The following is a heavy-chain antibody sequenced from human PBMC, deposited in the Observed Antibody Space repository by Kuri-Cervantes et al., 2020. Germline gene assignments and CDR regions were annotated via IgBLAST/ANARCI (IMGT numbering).Heavy chain of an antibody. D-gene: IGHD3-10*01. J-gene: IGHJ6*02. CDR1: GFTFSSYA. CDR2: ISYDGSNK. V-gene: IGHV3-30-3*01. Sequence: GESLKISCAASGFTFSSYAMHWVRQAPGKGLEWVAVISYDGSNKYYADSVKGRFTISRDNSKNTLYLQMNSLRAEDTAVYYCARGDYYGSGSYYIPHYYYYYAMDVWGQGTMVTVSS. CDR3: ARGDYYGSGSYYIPHYYYYYAMDV.